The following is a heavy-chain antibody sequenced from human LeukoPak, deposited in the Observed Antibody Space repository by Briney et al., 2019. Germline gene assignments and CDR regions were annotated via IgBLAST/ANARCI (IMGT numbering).Heavy chain of an antibody. V-gene: IGHV4-59*01. Sequence: SETLSLTCTVSGGSISSYHSSWIRQPPGKGLEWIGYIYYSGSTNYNPSLKSRVTISVDTSKNQFSLNLSSVTAADTAVYYCAREIPGGRLDYWGQGTLVTVSS. CDR3: AREIPGGRLDY. CDR1: GGSISSYH. CDR2: IYYSGST. J-gene: IGHJ4*02. D-gene: IGHD1-14*01.